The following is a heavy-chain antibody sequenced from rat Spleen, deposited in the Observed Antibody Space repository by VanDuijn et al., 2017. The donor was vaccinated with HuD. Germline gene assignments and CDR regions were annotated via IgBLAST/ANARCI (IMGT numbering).Heavy chain of an antibody. CDR1: GYSITSNY. J-gene: IGHJ3*01. D-gene: IGHD1-12*02. Sequence: EVQLQESGPGLVKPSQSLSLTCSVTGYSITSNYWGWIRKFPKNELEWMGYINNAGSTNYNPSLQSRISITRDTSKNQFFLQVNSVTAEDTSTYYCARSEGTHYYLPFASWGQGTLVTVSS. V-gene: IGHV3-3*01. CDR3: ARSEGTHYYLPFAS. CDR2: INNAGST.